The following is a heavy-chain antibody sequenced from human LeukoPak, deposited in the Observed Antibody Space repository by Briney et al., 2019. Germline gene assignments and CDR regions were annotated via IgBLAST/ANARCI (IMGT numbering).Heavy chain of an antibody. D-gene: IGHD6-19*01. CDR2: IYYSGST. J-gene: IGHJ6*03. CDR1: GRSISSYY. Sequence: PSGSLSLTCTVSGRSISSYYCSWIRQPPGKGLEWVGSIYYSGSTTTTPSRKSRVTISVDTTNNPFSLKLRSLTAADTTVYYCARPSAPFLAGTWFSDYYYMDVWGKGTTVTVSS. CDR3: ARPSAPFLAGTWFSDYYYMDV. V-gene: IGHV4-59*08.